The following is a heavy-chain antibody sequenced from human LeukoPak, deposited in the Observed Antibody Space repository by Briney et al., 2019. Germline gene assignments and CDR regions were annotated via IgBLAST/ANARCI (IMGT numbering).Heavy chain of an antibody. CDR3: AKVQWDLYYFDY. D-gene: IGHD1-26*01. Sequence: ETLSLTCTVSGGSISSYYWSWIRQPPGKGLEWVSAISGSGGSTYYADSVKGRFTISRDNSKNTLYLQMNSLRAEDTAVYYCAKVQWDLYYFDYWGQGTLVTVSS. V-gene: IGHV3-23*01. CDR2: ISGSGGST. J-gene: IGHJ4*02. CDR1: GGSISSYY.